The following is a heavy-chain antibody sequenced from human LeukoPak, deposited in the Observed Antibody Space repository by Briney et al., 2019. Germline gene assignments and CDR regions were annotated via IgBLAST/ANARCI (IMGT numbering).Heavy chain of an antibody. V-gene: IGHV3-21*01. D-gene: IGHD5-18*01. CDR3: ARDDRYSYGYSQSGHFDY. Sequence: PGGSLRLSSAASGFTFSSYSMNWVRQAPGKGLERVSSISSTSNYIYYADSVRGRFTISRDNAKTSLYLQMNSLRAEDTAVYYCARDDRYSYGYSQSGHFDYWGQGILVTVSS. CDR2: ISSTSNYI. CDR1: GFTFSSYS. J-gene: IGHJ4*02.